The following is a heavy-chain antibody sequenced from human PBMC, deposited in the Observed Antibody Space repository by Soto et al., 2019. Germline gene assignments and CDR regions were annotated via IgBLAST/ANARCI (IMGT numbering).Heavy chain of an antibody. V-gene: IGHV4-59*12. CDR3: ARRECSSASCYQSNWFDP. Sequence: SETLSLTWTVSGGSLTTYYWTGIRQPPGKGLEWIGYIYYSGSTYYNPSLKSRVTISIDTSKNQLSLRLTSVTAADTAVYYCARRECSSASCYQSNWFDPWGQGTL. CDR1: GGSLTTYY. CDR2: IYYSGST. J-gene: IGHJ5*02. D-gene: IGHD2-2*01.